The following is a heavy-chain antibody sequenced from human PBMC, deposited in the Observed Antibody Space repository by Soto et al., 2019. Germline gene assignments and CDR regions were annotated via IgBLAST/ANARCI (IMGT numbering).Heavy chain of an antibody. V-gene: IGHV4-59*01. CDR2: IYYLGRT. D-gene: IGHD1-26*01. CDR3: ARDPVGVTHFDY. Sequence: SETLSLTCTVDSISTYYWNWIRQPPGKGLEWIGYIYYLGRTNYNSSLKSRITMSIDTSKNQFSLKPSSVTAADTAIYYCARDPVGVTHFDYWGQGAPVTVSS. J-gene: IGHJ4*02. CDR1: DSISTYY.